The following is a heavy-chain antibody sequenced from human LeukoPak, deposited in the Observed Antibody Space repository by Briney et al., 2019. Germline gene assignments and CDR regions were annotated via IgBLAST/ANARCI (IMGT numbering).Heavy chain of an antibody. J-gene: IGHJ5*02. V-gene: IGHV4-59*01. CDR3: AREVKSSGWFEGNWFDP. Sequence: GSLRLSCIASGFNMSDYWMSWVRQAPGKGLEWIGYIYYSGSTNYNPSLKSRVTISIDTSKNQFSLNLSSVTAPDTAVYYCAREVKSSGWFEGNWFDPWGQGTLVTVSS. CDR2: IYYSGST. D-gene: IGHD6-19*01. CDR1: GFNMSDYW.